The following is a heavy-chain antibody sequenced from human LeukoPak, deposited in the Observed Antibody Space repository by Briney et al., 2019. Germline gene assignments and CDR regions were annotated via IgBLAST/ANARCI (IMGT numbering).Heavy chain of an antibody. CDR2: ISGSSNTV. CDR3: ARRAMGATSFDY. D-gene: IGHD1-26*01. V-gene: IGHV3-11*04. Sequence: GGSLRLSCAASGFTFSDYYMTWVRQAPGKGLEWVPYISGSSNTVYYADSVKGRLTVSRDNANNSLYVQMTNLRAEDTAVYYCARRAMGATSFDYWGQGTLVTVSS. J-gene: IGHJ4*02. CDR1: GFTFSDYY.